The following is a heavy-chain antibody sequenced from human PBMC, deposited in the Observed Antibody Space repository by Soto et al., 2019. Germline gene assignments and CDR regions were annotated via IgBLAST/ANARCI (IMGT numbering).Heavy chain of an antibody. J-gene: IGHJ5*02. D-gene: IGHD6-19*01. CDR2: ISAYNGNT. CDR3: ARDARTWDSSGCSDP. Sequence: ASVKVSCKASGYTFTSYGISWVRQAPGQGLEGMGWISAYNGNTNYAQKLQGRVTMTTDTSTSTAYMELRRLRSDDTAAYYCARDARTWDSSGCSDPWGQGTLVTVSS. CDR1: GYTFTSYG. V-gene: IGHV1-18*01.